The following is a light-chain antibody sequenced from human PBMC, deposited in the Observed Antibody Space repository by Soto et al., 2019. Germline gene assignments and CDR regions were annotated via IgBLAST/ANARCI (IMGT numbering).Light chain of an antibody. V-gene: IGKV1-6*01. CDR3: LQDYNYPRT. CDR2: AAS. CDR1: QGIRND. J-gene: IGKJ1*01. Sequence: AIQMTQSPSSLSASVGDRVTITCRASQGIRNDLGWYQQKPGKAPKLLIYAASSLQSGVPSRLRGSGSGTDFTLTISSLQPEDFATYYCLQDYNYPRTFGQGTKVEIK.